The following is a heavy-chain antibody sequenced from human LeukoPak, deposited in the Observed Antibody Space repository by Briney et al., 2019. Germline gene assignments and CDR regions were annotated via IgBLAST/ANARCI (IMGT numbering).Heavy chain of an antibody. CDR1: GGSISSYY. J-gene: IGHJ4*02. CDR3: ARHVAIHLWSLYFDY. CDR2: IYSSGST. Sequence: SETLFLTCIVSGGSISSYYWSWIRQPPGKGLEWIGYIYSSGSTHYNPSLKSRVTISLDTSNHQFSLKLTSVTGADTAVYYCARHVAIHLWSLYFDYWGQGSLVIVSS. D-gene: IGHD5-18*01. V-gene: IGHV4-59*08.